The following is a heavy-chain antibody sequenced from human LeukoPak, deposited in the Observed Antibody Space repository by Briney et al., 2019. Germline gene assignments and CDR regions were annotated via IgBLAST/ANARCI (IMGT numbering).Heavy chain of an antibody. CDR2: ISSSSSYI. CDR3: ARDEDTAMVTDDYYYGMDV. CDR1: GFTFSSYS. J-gene: IGHJ6*02. D-gene: IGHD5-18*01. V-gene: IGHV3-21*01. Sequence: GGSLRLSCAASGFTFSSYSMNWVRQAPGKGLEWVSSISSSSSYIYYADSVKGRFTISRDNAKNSLYLQMNSLRAEDTAVYYCARDEDTAMVTDDYYYGMDVWGQGTTVTVSS.